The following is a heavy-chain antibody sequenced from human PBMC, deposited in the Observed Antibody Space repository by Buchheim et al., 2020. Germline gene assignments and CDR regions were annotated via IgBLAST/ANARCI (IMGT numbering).Heavy chain of an antibody. V-gene: IGHV3-30*18. CDR1: GFTFSNYG. Sequence: QVQLVESGGGVVQPGRSLRLSCAASGFTFSNYGIHWVRQAPGQGLEWVALISYDGGNKYYADSVKGRFTISRDNSKNTLYVQMNSLRAEDTAVYYCAKDPRVGYNNPYYYNGMDVWGQGTT. CDR3: AKDPRVGYNNPYYYNGMDV. J-gene: IGHJ6*02. CDR2: ISYDGGNK. D-gene: IGHD1-1*01.